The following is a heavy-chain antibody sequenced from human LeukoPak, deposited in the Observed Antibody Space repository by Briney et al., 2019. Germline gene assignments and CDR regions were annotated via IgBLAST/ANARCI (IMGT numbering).Heavy chain of an antibody. Sequence: GGSLRLSCAGAGFTFSSYAMHWVRQAPGKGLEWVAVISYDGSNKYYADSVKGRFTISRDNSKNTLYLQMNSLRAEDTAVYYCARGSGVVVAAKGFQHWGQGTLVTVSS. V-gene: IGHV3-30*04. CDR2: ISYDGSNK. J-gene: IGHJ1*01. CDR1: GFTFSSYA. CDR3: ARGSGVVVAAKGFQH. D-gene: IGHD2-15*01.